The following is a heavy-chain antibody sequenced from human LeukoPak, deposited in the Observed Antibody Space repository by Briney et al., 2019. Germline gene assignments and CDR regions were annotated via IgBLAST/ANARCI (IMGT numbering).Heavy chain of an antibody. CDR3: ARGPLRFLGGIDY. J-gene: IGHJ4*02. V-gene: IGHV1-69*13. D-gene: IGHD3-3*01. Sequence: ASVKVSCKAFGGTFSSYAISWVRQAPGQGLEWMGGIIPIFGTANYAQNFQGRVTITADDSTSTAYMALSTLRSEDTAVYYCARGPLRFLGGIDYWGQGTLVTVSS. CDR1: GGTFSSYA. CDR2: IIPIFGTA.